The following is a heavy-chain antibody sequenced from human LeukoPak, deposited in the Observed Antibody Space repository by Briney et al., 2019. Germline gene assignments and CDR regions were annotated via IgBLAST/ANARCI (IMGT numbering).Heavy chain of an antibody. D-gene: IGHD3-9*01. V-gene: IGHV1-24*01. CDR3: ATVPSPTGSMTYYFDY. CDR1: GYTLTELS. Sequence: ASVKVSCKVSGYTLTELSMHWVRQAPGKGLDWVGGFDPEDGETIYAQKFQGRVTMTEDTSTDTAYMELSSLRSEDTAVYYCATVPSPTGSMTYYFDYWGQGTLVTVSS. CDR2: FDPEDGET. J-gene: IGHJ4*02.